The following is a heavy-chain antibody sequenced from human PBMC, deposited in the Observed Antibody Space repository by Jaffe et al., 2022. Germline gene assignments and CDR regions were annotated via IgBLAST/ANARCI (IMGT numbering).Heavy chain of an antibody. V-gene: IGHV3-23*01. CDR1: GFTFGSYA. CDR3: ARVQGEWFHIGWLDA. Sequence: DVQLLDSGGGLVQPGGSLRLSCVASGFTFGSYAMNWVRRAPGRGLEWVSAITDTGDSTHYADSVKGRFTISRDNSKNTLYLQMNSLRVDDTAVYHCARVQGEWFHIGWLDAWGQGIPVTVSS. J-gene: IGHJ5*02. D-gene: IGHD3-3*01. CDR2: ITDTGDST.